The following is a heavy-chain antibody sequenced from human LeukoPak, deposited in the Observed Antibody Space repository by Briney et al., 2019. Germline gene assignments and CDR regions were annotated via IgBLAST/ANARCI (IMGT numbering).Heavy chain of an antibody. D-gene: IGHD3-10*01. CDR3: AREANYYGSGSYGGNWFDP. Sequence: PRGSLRLSCAASGFTFSSYWMSWVRQAPGKGLEWVANIKQDGSEKYYVDSVKGRFTISRDNAKNSLYLQMNSLRAEDTAVYYCAREANYYGSGSYGGNWFDPWGQGTLVTVSS. V-gene: IGHV3-7*01. CDR2: IKQDGSEK. J-gene: IGHJ5*02. CDR1: GFTFSSYW.